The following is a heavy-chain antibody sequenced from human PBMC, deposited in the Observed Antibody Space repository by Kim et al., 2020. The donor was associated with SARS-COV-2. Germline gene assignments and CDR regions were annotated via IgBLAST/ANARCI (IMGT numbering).Heavy chain of an antibody. V-gene: IGHV3-30-3*01. CDR3: ARDKVVPAAITREGLNWFDP. CDR2: ISYDGSNK. D-gene: IGHD2-2*02. J-gene: IGHJ5*02. Sequence: GGSLRLSCAASGFTFSSYAMHWVRQAPGKGLEWVAVISYDGSNKYYADSVKGRFTISRDNSKNTLYLQMNSLRAEDTAVYYCARDKVVPAAITREGLNWFDPWGQGTLVTVSS. CDR1: GFTFSSYA.